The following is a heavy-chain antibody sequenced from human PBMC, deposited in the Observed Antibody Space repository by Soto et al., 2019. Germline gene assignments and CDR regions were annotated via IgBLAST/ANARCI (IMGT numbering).Heavy chain of an antibody. CDR3: ARIIAVAVARMFDF. CDR2: IYWDDDK. D-gene: IGHD6-19*01. CDR1: GFSLSTSGVG. J-gene: IGHJ4*02. V-gene: IGHV2-5*02. Sequence: QITLKESGPTLVKPTQTLTLTCTFSGFSLSTSGVGEGWIRQPPGKALGWLALIYWDDDKRYSPSLKSRPTSTKETLKSHVVLTMTILDPLYTATYCCARIIAVAVARMFDFWGQGTLVTVSS.